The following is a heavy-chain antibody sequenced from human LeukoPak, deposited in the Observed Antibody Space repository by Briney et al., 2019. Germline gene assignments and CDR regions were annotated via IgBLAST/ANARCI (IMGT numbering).Heavy chain of an antibody. J-gene: IGHJ5*01. D-gene: IGHD1-1*01. Sequence: GGSLRLSCAASGFTVSSNYMSWVRQAPGKGLEWVSVIYSGGSTYYADSVKGRFTISRDNSKNTLYLQMNSLRAEDTAVYYCANQSLQLMAGIGVDSWGQGTLVTVSS. CDR1: GFTVSSNY. CDR3: ANQSLQLMAGIGVDS. V-gene: IGHV3-53*01. CDR2: IYSGGST.